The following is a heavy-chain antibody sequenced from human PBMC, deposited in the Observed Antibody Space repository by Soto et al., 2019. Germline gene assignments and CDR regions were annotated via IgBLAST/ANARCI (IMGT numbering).Heavy chain of an antibody. J-gene: IGHJ5*01. CDR2: IYYSGLT. V-gene: IGHV4-61*01. CDR1: GGSVSSGRYY. CDR3: VRTPTSPRRFDS. D-gene: IGHD2-15*01. Sequence: QVQLQESGPGLVKPSETLSLTCTVSGGSVSSGRYYWSWIRQPPGKGLEWIGYIYYSGLTNYSPSLKSRVAISIDTSKNQFSLILSSVTAADTAVYYGVRTPTSPRRFDSWGQGTLLTVSS.